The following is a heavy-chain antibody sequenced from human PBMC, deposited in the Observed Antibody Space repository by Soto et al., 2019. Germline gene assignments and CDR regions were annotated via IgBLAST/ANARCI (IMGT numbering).Heavy chain of an antibody. D-gene: IGHD2-2*01. Sequence: SETLSLTCTVSGGSISSYYWSWIRQPPGKGLEWIGYIYYSGSTNYNPSLKSRVTISVDTSKNQFSLKLSSVTAADTAVYYCARGDGDIVVVPAAISFDPWGQGTLVTVS. V-gene: IGHV4-59*01. CDR1: GGSISSYY. J-gene: IGHJ5*02. CDR2: IYYSGST. CDR3: ARGDGDIVVVPAAISFDP.